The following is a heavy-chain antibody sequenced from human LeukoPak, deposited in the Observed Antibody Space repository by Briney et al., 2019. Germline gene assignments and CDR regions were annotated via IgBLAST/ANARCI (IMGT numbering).Heavy chain of an antibody. J-gene: IGHJ4*02. CDR3: GRGGGGDYAPFDH. D-gene: IGHD4-17*01. CDR2: ISYDGSNK. CDR1: GFTFSPFS. Sequence: GRSLRLSCAASGFTFSPFSMHWVRQAPSKGLEWVAVISYDGSNKYYADSVKGRFTISRDNSRNTLYLQMNSLRAEDTAVYYGGRGGGGDYAPFDHWGQGTVVTVS. V-gene: IGHV3-30-3*01.